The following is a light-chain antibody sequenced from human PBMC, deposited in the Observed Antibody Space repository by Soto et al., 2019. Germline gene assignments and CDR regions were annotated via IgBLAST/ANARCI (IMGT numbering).Light chain of an antibody. J-gene: IGKJ2*01. CDR1: QIVVYSDGNTY. V-gene: IGKV2-30*01. CDR3: MQGSKWPYT. Sequence: VMTQSPLALAVTLVQPSSMSFNSNQIVVYSDGNTYLNWFLQRPGQSPRRLIYQVSNRDSGVPARFSGSGSGTDFTLKISRVEAEDVGDYYCMQGSKWPYTFGQGTKVDIK. CDR2: QVS.